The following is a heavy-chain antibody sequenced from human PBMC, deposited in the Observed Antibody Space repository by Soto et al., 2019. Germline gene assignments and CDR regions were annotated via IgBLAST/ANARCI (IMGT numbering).Heavy chain of an antibody. CDR1: GYTFTSYG. V-gene: IGHV1-18*01. J-gene: IGHJ2*01. Sequence: QVQLVQSGADVRKPGASVKVSCKASGYTFTSYGISWVRQAPGQGFELMGWISPYNGNTNYAQKFQGRISMTTDTSKDTAYMDLGGLRSDDAAVYYCAIATGWGSSDWYFDLWGRGTLVTVSS. CDR3: AIATGWGSSDWYFDL. D-gene: IGHD7-27*01. CDR2: ISPYNGNT.